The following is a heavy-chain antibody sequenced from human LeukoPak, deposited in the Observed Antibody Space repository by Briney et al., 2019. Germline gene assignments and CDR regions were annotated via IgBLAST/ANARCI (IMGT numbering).Heavy chain of an antibody. D-gene: IGHD6-13*01. Sequence: GGSLRLSCAASGFTFSRYWMSWVRQAPGKGLEWVANIKQDGSEEYYVDSVKGRFTISRDNAKNSLYLQMSSLRGEDTAVYYCAKVRGSWGSAFDDWGQGTMVTVSS. CDR1: GFTFSRYW. J-gene: IGHJ3*01. CDR3: AKVRGSWGSAFDD. V-gene: IGHV3-7*01. CDR2: IKQDGSEE.